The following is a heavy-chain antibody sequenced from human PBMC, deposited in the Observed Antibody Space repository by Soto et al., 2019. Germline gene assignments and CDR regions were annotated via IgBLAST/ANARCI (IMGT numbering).Heavy chain of an antibody. CDR2: IIPILGIA. CDR1: GGTFSSYT. Sequence: QVQLVQSGAEVKKPGSSVKVSCKASGGTFSSYTISWVRQAPGQGLEWMGRIIPILGIANYAQKFQGRVTITADKSTSTADMELSSLRSEDTAVYYCARGRVCSGGSCSLDYWCQGTLVTVSS. J-gene: IGHJ4*02. D-gene: IGHD2-15*01. CDR3: ARGRVCSGGSCSLDY. V-gene: IGHV1-69*02.